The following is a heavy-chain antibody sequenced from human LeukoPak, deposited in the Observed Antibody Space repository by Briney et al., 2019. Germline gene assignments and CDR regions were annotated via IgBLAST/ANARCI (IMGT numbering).Heavy chain of an antibody. Sequence: GGSLRLSCAASGFTFSSYAMHWVRQAPGKGLERVVVISYDGSNKYYADSVKGRFTISRDNSKNTLYLQMNSLRAEDTAVYYCARAPRRLVPNYFDYWGQGTLVTVSS. V-gene: IGHV3-30*04. CDR3: ARAPRRLVPNYFDY. J-gene: IGHJ4*02. CDR2: ISYDGSNK. CDR1: GFTFSSYA. D-gene: IGHD3-9*01.